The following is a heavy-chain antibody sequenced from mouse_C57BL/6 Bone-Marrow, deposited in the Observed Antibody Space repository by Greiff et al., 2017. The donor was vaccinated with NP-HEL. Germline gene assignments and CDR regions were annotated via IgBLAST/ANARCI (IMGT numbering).Heavy chain of an antibody. CDR3: ARWWLLRFAY. CDR2: ISSGGSYT. D-gene: IGHD2-3*01. J-gene: IGHJ3*01. CDR1: GFTFSSYG. V-gene: IGHV5-6*01. Sequence: EVQLVESGGDLVKPGGSLKLSCAASGFTFSSYGMSWVRQTPDKRLEWVATISSGGSYTYYPDSVKGRFTISRDNAKNTLYLQMSSLKSEDTAMYYCARWWLLRFAYWGQGTLVTVSA.